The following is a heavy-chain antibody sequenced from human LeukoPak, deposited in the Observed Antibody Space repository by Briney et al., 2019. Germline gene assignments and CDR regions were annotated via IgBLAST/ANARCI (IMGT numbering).Heavy chain of an antibody. Sequence: GGSLRLSCAASGCTFSSYDMHRVRQATGKGLEWVSAIGTAGVTYYPGSVKGRFTISRENAKNSLYLQMNSLRAGDTAVYYCARGLTGRGWHPKFDYWGQGTLVTVSS. J-gene: IGHJ4*02. D-gene: IGHD6-19*01. CDR3: ARGLTGRGWHPKFDY. CDR1: GCTFSSYD. CDR2: IGTAGVT. V-gene: IGHV3-13*04.